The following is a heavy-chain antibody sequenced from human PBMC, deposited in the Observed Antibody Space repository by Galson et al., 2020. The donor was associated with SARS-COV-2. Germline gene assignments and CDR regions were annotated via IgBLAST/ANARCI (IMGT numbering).Heavy chain of an antibody. CDR1: GGSVNSGRYY. D-gene: IGHD5-18*01. V-gene: IGHV4-61*01. CDR2: IFYTGST. Sequence: SETLSLTCTVSGGSVNSGRYYWSWIRQPPGKGLEYIGYIFYTGSTNYNPSLKSRVTISVDTSNNQFSLNLRSVTAADTAVYFCARDDVQGTSYGHIIESWGQGTLVTVSS. CDR3: ARDDVQGTSYGHIIES. J-gene: IGHJ4*02.